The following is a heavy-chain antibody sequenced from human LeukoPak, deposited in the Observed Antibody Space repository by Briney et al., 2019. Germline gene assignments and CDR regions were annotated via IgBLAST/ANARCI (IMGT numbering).Heavy chain of an antibody. V-gene: IGHV4-61*01. CDR2: IYYSGST. Sequence: KPSDTLSLTCTVSGCSVSSGTYYWTWIRQPPWEGLEWIGYIYYSGSTNYNPSLKSRVTISVDSSKNQFSLKLSSVSAADTAVYYCARVEWFGELSPFDIWGQGTMVTVSS. CDR3: ARVEWFGELSPFDI. J-gene: IGHJ3*02. CDR1: GCSVSSGTYY. D-gene: IGHD3-10*01.